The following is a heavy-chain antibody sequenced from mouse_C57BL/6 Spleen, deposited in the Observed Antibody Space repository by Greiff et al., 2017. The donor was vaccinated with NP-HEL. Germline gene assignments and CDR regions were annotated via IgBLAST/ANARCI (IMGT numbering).Heavy chain of an antibody. V-gene: IGHV5-6*01. Sequence: EVQRVESGGDLVKPGGSLKLSCAASGFTFSSYGMSWVRQTPDKRLEWFATISSGGSYTYYPDSVKGRFTISRDNAKNTLYLQMSSLKSEDTAMYYCARHTDYGSSSWFAYWGQGTLVTVSA. CDR3: ARHTDYGSSSWFAY. D-gene: IGHD1-1*01. J-gene: IGHJ3*01. CDR1: GFTFSSYG. CDR2: ISSGGSYT.